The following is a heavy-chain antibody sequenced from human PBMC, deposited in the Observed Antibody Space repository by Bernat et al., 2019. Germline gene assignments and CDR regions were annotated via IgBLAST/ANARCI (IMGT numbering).Heavy chain of an antibody. CDR3: ARALGSASNWIDP. CDR2: ISAGIGNT. CDR1: GYTFTDYM. V-gene: IGHV1-3*01. J-gene: IGHJ5*02. Sequence: QVQLVQSGAEVKEPGASVRVSCKASGYTFTDYMMHWVRQAPGQRLEWMGWISAGIGNTKYSEKFQGRVTITRDTSASTGYMELISLRSEDTAVYYCARALGSASNWIDPWGQGTLVTVSS. D-gene: IGHD6-6*01.